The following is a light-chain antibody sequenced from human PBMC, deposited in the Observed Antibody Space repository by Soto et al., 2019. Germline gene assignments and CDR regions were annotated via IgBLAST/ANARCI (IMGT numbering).Light chain of an antibody. CDR2: DAS. CDR3: QQRNSWPLT. V-gene: IGKV3-11*01. CDR1: QSVSNS. J-gene: IGKJ4*01. Sequence: EIVLTQSPATLSLSPGERATLSCRASQSVSNSLAWYQHKPGQAPRLLIYDASTRATAIPARFSGSGSGTDFTLTIPSLEPEDFAAYYCQQRNSWPLTFGGGTKVQSK.